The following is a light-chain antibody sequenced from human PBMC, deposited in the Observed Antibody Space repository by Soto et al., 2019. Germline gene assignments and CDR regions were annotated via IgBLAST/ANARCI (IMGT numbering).Light chain of an antibody. J-gene: IGLJ1*01. CDR1: SSDVGAYDY. Sequence: QSVLTQPASVSGSPGQSITISCTGTSSDVGAYDYVSWYQQHPGKAPKVMIYEVSNWPSGVSNRFSGSKSGNTASLTISGIQAEDEAEYHCSSYTTSSTLVFGTGTKVTVL. CDR3: SSYTTSSTLV. CDR2: EVS. V-gene: IGLV2-14*01.